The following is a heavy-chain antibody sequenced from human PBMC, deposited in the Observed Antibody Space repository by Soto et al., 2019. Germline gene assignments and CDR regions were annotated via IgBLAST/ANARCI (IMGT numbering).Heavy chain of an antibody. CDR1: GLTFSGYA. Sequence: GGSLRLSCAASGLTFSGYAMTWVRQAPGKGLEWVSTISGSGDDTYYAGSVKGRFIISRDNSKNTLFLLMNSLRSEDTAVYYCARDSPLGEVVKDYYDSSGSPENGAFDIWGQGTMVTVSS. D-gene: IGHD3-22*01. CDR2: ISGSGDDT. V-gene: IGHV3-23*01. CDR3: ARDSPLGEVVKDYYDSSGSPENGAFDI. J-gene: IGHJ3*02.